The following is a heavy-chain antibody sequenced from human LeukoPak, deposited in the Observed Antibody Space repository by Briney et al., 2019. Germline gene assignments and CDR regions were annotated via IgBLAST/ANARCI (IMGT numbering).Heavy chain of an antibody. Sequence: SETLSLTCTVSGGSISSSSYYWGWIRQPPGKGLEWIGYIYYSGSTNYNPSLKSRVTISVDTSKNQFSLKLSSVTAADTAVYYCARGLIVVVPAASYYFDYWGQGTLVTVSS. CDR1: GGSISSSSYY. CDR3: ARGLIVVVPAASYYFDY. CDR2: IYYSGST. V-gene: IGHV4-61*05. D-gene: IGHD2-2*01. J-gene: IGHJ4*02.